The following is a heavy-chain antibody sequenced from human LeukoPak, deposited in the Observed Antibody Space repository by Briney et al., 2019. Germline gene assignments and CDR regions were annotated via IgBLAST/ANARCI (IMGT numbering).Heavy chain of an antibody. CDR3: ARSLEGLDFDY. CDR1: GYTFTGYY. CDR2: INPKSGGT. Sequence: ASVKVSCKVSGYTFTGYYMQWVRQAPGQGLEWMGWINPKSGGTYSAENFQGRVTMTWVTSISTAYMEVSRLRSDDTAVYYCARSLEGLDFDYWGQGTLVTVSS. J-gene: IGHJ4*02. V-gene: IGHV1-2*02.